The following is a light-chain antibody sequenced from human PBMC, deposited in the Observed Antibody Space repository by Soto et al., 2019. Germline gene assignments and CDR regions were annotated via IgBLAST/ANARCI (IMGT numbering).Light chain of an antibody. CDR2: DAS. CDR1: QSVGTY. CDR3: QQRRAWPRV. J-gene: IGKJ4*01. V-gene: IGKV3-11*01. Sequence: EIVLTQSPATLSLSPGERATLSCRASQSVGTYLVWYHQKPGQAPRLLIYDASKRAIGIPDRFSGSGSGTDFTLTISSLEPGDSAVYYCQQRRAWPRVFGGGTRME.